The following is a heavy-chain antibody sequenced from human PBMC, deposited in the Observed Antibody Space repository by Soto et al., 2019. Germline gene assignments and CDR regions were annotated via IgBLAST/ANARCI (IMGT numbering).Heavy chain of an antibody. CDR2: IIPIFGTA. V-gene: IGHV1-69*12. J-gene: IGHJ4*02. CDR1: GGTFSSYA. Sequence: QVQLVQSGAEVKKPGSSVKVSCKASGGTFSSYAISWVRQAPGQGLEWMGGIIPIFGTANYAQKFQGRVXIXAXXSTSTAYMERSSLRSEDTAVYYCARGRGQGSIFDYWGQGTLVTVSS. D-gene: IGHD3-10*01. CDR3: ARGRGQGSIFDY.